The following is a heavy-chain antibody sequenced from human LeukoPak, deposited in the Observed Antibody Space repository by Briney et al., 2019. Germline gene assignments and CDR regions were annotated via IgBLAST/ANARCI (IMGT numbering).Heavy chain of an antibody. D-gene: IGHD6-19*01. CDR2: IYSGGST. CDR3: ARDYGVAEGY. J-gene: IGHJ4*02. V-gene: IGHV3-53*01. CDR1: GFTVSSNY. Sequence: PGGYLRLYCVASGFTVSSNYMSWVRQAPGKGLEWVSVIYSGGSTYYADSVKGRFTISRDNSKNTLYLQMNSLRVEDTAVYYCARDYGVAEGYWGQGTLVTVSS.